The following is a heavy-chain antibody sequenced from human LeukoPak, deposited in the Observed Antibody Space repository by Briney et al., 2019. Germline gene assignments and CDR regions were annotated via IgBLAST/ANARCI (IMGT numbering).Heavy chain of an antibody. D-gene: IGHD3-22*01. Sequence: ASVKVSCKVSGYTLTELSMHWVRQATGKGLEWMGGFDPEDGESVYAQKFQGRVTMPEDTSTDTAYMELSSLRSEDTAVYYCATALSNPFYDSSGYYYGYFQHWGQGTLVTVSS. CDR1: GYTLTELS. CDR3: ATALSNPFYDSSGYYYGYFQH. V-gene: IGHV1-24*01. J-gene: IGHJ1*01. CDR2: FDPEDGES.